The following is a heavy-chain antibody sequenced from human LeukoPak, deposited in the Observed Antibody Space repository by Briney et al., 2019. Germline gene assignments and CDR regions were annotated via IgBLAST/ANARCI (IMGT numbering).Heavy chain of an antibody. J-gene: IGHJ1*01. Sequence: GGSLRLSCAASGFPFSIYGMHWVRQAPGKGLEWVAIITFDGNSKSYADSVKGRFTVSRDNSRNTLSLQMNRLRVEDTAIYYCARHAGTTGTTGYFQHWGQGTLVTVSS. V-gene: IGHV3-30*03. D-gene: IGHD1-1*01. CDR2: ITFDGNSK. CDR3: ARHAGTTGTTGYFQH. CDR1: GFPFSIYG.